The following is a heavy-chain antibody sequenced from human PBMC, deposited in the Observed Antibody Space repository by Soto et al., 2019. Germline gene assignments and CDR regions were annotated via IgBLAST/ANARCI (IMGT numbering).Heavy chain of an antibody. D-gene: IGHD2-15*01. J-gene: IGHJ4*02. CDR3: ARDCNGGRCYPMY. Sequence: ASVKVSCKASGYTFASYGISWVRQAPGQGLEWMGWISGYNGNTNYAQRLQGRVTMTTDTSTSTAYMELRSLRSDDTAVYYCARDCNGGRCYPMYWGQGTLVTVSS. V-gene: IGHV1-18*04. CDR1: GYTFASYG. CDR2: ISGYNGNT.